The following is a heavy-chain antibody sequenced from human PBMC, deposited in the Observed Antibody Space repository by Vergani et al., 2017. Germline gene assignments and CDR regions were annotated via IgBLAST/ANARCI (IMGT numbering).Heavy chain of an antibody. V-gene: IGHV4-34*01. Sequence: QVQLQQWGPGLLKPSETLSLTCAVYGGSLSGYYWSWIRLAPGKGLGWIGEINHSGTINYNPTLKSPFNVSIDTSRDHFSLKLRSVSDADTAVYFCARRAERWETLLRDDFDIWGQGTFVTVSP. CDR2: INHSGTI. CDR3: ARRAERWETLLRDDFDI. D-gene: IGHD1-26*01. J-gene: IGHJ3*02. CDR1: GGSLSGYY.